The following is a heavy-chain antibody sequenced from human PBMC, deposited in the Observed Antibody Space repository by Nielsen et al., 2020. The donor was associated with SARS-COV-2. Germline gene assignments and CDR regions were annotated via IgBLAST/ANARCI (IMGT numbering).Heavy chain of an antibody. CDR2: ISASGGST. CDR1: GFTFTNYG. J-gene: IGHJ4*02. D-gene: IGHD6-13*01. CDR3: AASKSGYYFDL. Sequence: GGSLRLFCAASGFTFTNYGMTWVRQDPGKGLEWVSTISASGGSTFYTDSVKGRFTISRDSFKNTLYLQMNSLRAEDTAVYYCAASKSGYYFDLWGQGTLVTVSS. V-gene: IGHV3-23*01.